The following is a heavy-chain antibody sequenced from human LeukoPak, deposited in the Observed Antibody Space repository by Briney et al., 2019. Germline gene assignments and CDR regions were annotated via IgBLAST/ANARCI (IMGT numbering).Heavy chain of an antibody. V-gene: IGHV3-21*06. CDR2: LSSNGAYV. J-gene: IGHJ4*01. CDR1: GLTLSGHS. D-gene: IGHD3-22*01. Sequence: GGSLRLSCVASGLTLSGHSMTWVRQAPGEGLEWVSSLSSNGAYVYYADSLRGRFTISRDNAKNSLFLQINSLSAEDTGVYYCARGSADMIIVDRLGYWGHGTLVTVSP. CDR3: ARGSADMIIVDRLGY.